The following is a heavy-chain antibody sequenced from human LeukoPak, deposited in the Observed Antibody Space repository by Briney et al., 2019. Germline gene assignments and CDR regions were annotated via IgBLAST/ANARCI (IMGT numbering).Heavy chain of an antibody. J-gene: IGHJ5*02. Sequence: SETLSLTCTVSDGSISTYYWTWIRQPPGKGLEWIGEINHSGSTNYNPSLKSRVTISVDTSKNQFSLKLSSVTAADTAVYYCARRRRRYSGYDLGHWFDPWGQGTLVTVSS. CDR3: ARRRRRYSGYDLGHWFDP. V-gene: IGHV4-34*01. CDR1: DGSISTYY. CDR2: INHSGST. D-gene: IGHD5-12*01.